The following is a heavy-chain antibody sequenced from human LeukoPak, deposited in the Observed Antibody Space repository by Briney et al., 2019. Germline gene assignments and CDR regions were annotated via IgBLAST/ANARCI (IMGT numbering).Heavy chain of an antibody. CDR1: GYMFTSYA. CDR2: ISVYNGKT. J-gene: IGHJ6*03. CDR3: ARGSGSPYYYYMDV. Sequence: ASVKVSCQASGYMFTSYAIHWVREAPGQGLEWLGCISVYNGKTDYAEVLQGRVTMTTDRSTNTAFMELRSLRSDDTAIYFCARGSGSPYYYYMDVWGKGTAVTVSS. V-gene: IGHV1-18*01. D-gene: IGHD3-10*01.